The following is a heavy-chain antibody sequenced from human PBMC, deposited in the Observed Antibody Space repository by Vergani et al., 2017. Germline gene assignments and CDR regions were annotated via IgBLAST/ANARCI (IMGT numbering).Heavy chain of an antibody. D-gene: IGHD3-9*01. CDR3: ARDGDILTGYSIGLFDY. CDR2: ISSSSSTI. CDR1: GFTFSSYS. V-gene: IGHV3-48*01. Sequence: EVQLVESGGGLVQPGGSLRLSCAASGFTFSSYSMNWVRQAPGKGLEWVSYISSSSSTIYYADSVKGRFTITRDNAKNSLYLQMNSLRAENTAVYYWARDGDILTGYSIGLFDYWGQGTLVTVSS. J-gene: IGHJ4*02.